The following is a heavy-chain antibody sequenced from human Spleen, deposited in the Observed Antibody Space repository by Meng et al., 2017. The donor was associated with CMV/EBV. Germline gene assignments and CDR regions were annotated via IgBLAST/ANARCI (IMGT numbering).Heavy chain of an antibody. D-gene: IGHD3-10*01. CDR3: ARERSGGMDV. J-gene: IGHJ6*02. V-gene: IGHV3-11*04. Sequence: GGSLRLSCAASRFTFSDYYMSWIRQAPGKGLEWLSYISLSGSTTHYADSVKGRFTISRDNAKNSLYLQMNSLRAEDTAVYYCARERSGGMDVWGQGTTVTVSS. CDR1: RFTFSDYY. CDR2: ISLSGSTT.